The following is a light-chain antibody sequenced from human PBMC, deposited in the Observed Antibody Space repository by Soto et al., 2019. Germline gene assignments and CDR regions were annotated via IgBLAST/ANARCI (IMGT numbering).Light chain of an antibody. CDR3: SAYTVSRTYV. V-gene: IGLV2-14*03. J-gene: IGLJ1*01. CDR2: NVY. Sequence: QSVLTQPASVSGSRGQSITISCTGTSSDVGAYNFVSWHQQHPGKAPKLMIYNVYDRPSGISYRFSGSKSGNTASLTISGLQGEDEADYYCSAYTVSRTYVFGNGTKVTVL. CDR1: SSDVGAYNF.